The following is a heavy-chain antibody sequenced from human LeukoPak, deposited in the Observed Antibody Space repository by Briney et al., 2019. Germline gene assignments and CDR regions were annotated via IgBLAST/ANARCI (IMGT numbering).Heavy chain of an antibody. V-gene: IGHV1-2*02. CDR3: ARAPKSDAYDI. CDR1: GYTFTGYY. J-gene: IGHJ3*02. CDR2: INPNSGDT. Sequence: ASVKVSCKASGYTFTGYYIHWVRQAPGQGLEWVGWINPNSGDTHSAQNFQGRVTMTRDTSISTASMGLSRLRSDDTAVYYCARAPKSDAYDIWGRGTMVTVSS.